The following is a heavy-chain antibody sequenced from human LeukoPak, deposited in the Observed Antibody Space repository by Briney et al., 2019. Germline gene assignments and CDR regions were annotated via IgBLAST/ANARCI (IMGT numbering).Heavy chain of an antibody. V-gene: IGHV1-69*05. CDR3: ARDRGGIVGATGYFQH. CDR1: GGTFSSYA. D-gene: IGHD1-26*01. Sequence: SVKVSCKASGGTFSSYAISWVRQAPGQGLEWMGRIIPIFGTANYAQKFQGRVTITTDESTSTAYMELSSLRSEDTAVYYCARDRGGIVGATGYFQHWGQGTQVTVSS. J-gene: IGHJ1*01. CDR2: IIPIFGTA.